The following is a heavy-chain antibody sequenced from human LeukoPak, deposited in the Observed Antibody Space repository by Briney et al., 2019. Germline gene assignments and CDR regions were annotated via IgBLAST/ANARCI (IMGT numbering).Heavy chain of an antibody. CDR2: INPSGGST. J-gene: IGHJ4*02. CDR3: ARNKNPNYYYDSSGYSGFSY. Sequence: GASVKVSCKASGYTFTSYYMHWVRQAPGQGLEWMGIINPSGGSTSYAQKFQGRVTVTRDTSTSTVYMELSSLRSEDTAVYYCARNKNPNYYYDSSGYSGFSYWGQGTLVTVSS. CDR1: GYTFTSYY. V-gene: IGHV1-46*01. D-gene: IGHD3-22*01.